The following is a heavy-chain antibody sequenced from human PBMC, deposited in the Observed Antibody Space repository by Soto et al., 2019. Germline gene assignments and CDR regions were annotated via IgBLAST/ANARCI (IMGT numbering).Heavy chain of an antibody. Sequence: SLRLSCAASGFTFSSYEMNWVRQAPGKGLEWVSYISSSGSTIYYADSAKGRFTISRDNAKNSLYLQMNSLRAEDTAVYYCARGTVTAYYYYYGMDVWGQGTTVTVSS. D-gene: IGHD4-4*01. CDR1: GFTFSSYE. V-gene: IGHV3-48*03. CDR3: ARGTVTAYYYYYGMDV. J-gene: IGHJ6*02. CDR2: ISSSGSTI.